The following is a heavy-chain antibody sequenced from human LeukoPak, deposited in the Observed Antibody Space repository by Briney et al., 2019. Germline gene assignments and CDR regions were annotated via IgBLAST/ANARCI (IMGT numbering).Heavy chain of an antibody. J-gene: IGHJ5*02. CDR2: ISAYNGNT. V-gene: IGHV1-18*01. CDR3: ASNYYDSSGYYNWFDP. CDR1: GYTFTSYD. D-gene: IGHD3-22*01. Sequence: GASVKVSCKSSGYTFTSYDISWVRQAPGQGLEWMGWISAYNGNTNYAQKLQGRVTMTTDTSTSTAYMELRSLRSDDTAVYYCASNYYDSSGYYNWFDPWGQGTLVTVSS.